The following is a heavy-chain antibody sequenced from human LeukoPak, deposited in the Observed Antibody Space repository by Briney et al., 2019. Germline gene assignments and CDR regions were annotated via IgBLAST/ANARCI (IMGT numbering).Heavy chain of an antibody. CDR2: IYSGGST. D-gene: IGHD5-18*01. V-gene: IGHV3-53*01. CDR3: ARGNVDTAMMDY. J-gene: IGHJ4*02. Sequence: AGGSLRLSCAASGFTFNSYAMSWVRQAPGKGLEWVSVIYSGGSTYYADSVKGRFTISRDNSKNTLYLQMNSLRAEDTAVYYCARGNVDTAMMDYWGQGTLVTVSS. CDR1: GFTFNSYA.